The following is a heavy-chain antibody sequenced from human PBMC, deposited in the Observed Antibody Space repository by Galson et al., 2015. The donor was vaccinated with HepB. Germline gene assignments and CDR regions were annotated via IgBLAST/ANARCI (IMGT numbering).Heavy chain of an antibody. CDR2: VSGSGGST. CDR3: AKGDSGSYQAIFVHYFDY. J-gene: IGHJ4*02. D-gene: IGHD1-26*01. Sequence: SLRLSCAASGFTFSSYAMSWVRQAPGKGLEWVSAVSGSGGSTYYADSVKGRFTISRDNSKNTLYLQMNSLRAEDTAVYYCAKGDSGSYQAIFVHYFDYWGQETLVTVSS. V-gene: IGHV3-23*01. CDR1: GFTFSSYA.